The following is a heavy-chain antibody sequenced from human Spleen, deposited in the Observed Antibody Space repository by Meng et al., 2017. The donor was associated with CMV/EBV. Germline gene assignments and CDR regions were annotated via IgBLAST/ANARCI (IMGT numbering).Heavy chain of an antibody. D-gene: IGHD6-25*01. V-gene: IGHV3-7*01. CDR3: AISTGWDDFDY. J-gene: IGHJ4*02. Sequence: GGSLRLSCVVSGFSFSGYWMSWVRQAPGKGLEWVAYIKRDGTEKYYVDSVKGRFTISRDNAKSSLYLQMNRLRGEDTALYYCAISTGWDDFDYWGQGTQVTVSS. CDR1: GFSFSGYW. CDR2: IKRDGTEK.